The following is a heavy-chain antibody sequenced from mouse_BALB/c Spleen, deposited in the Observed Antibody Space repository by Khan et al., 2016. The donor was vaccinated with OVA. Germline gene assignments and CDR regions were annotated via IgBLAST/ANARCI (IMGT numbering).Heavy chain of an antibody. CDR3: ARVFGGDFDY. CDR2: ICYSGNT. CDR1: GYSITSDYA. Sequence: QLEESGPGLVKPSQSLSLTCTVTGYSITSDYAWNWVRQFPGNKLEWLGFICYSGNTKYNQSLKSRISMTRDPSKNQFFLQLNSVNPEDTATYYWARVFGGDFDYWGQGTTLIVSS. J-gene: IGHJ2*01. V-gene: IGHV3-2*02.